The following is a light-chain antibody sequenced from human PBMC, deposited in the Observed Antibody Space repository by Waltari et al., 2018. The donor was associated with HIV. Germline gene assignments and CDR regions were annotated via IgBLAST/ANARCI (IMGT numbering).Light chain of an antibody. CDR1: SLAVGGSTF. J-gene: IGLJ3*02. CDR3: NSYTSTTTRWL. Sequence: QSALTQPASVSGSPGQSIIISCTGTSLAVGGSTFVSWYQQHPGKAPKLIIFDVGNRPSGVSNRFSGSKSGNTASLTISGLQTEDEADYYCNSYTSTTTRWLFGGGTRLTVL. CDR2: DVG. V-gene: IGLV2-14*03.